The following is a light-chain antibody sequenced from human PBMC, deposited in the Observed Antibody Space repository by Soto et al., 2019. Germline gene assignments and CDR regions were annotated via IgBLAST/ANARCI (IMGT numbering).Light chain of an antibody. Sequence: EVVLTQSPPTLSLSPGERATLSCRASQSIRTSLAWYQQKPGQAPRLVIFDASNRANGVPARFGGSGSGTDFTLTINSLEPEDFAVYYCQQRNVWPPITFGQGTRLEI. CDR1: QSIRTS. V-gene: IGKV3-11*01. CDR3: QQRNVWPPIT. CDR2: DAS. J-gene: IGKJ5*01.